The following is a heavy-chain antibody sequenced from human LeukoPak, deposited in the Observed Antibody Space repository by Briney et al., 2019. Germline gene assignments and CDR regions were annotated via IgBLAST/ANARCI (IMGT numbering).Heavy chain of an antibody. CDR3: ARVYTDSGTNAPPDNWFDP. CDR1: GYTFTSYA. CDR2: INAGNGNT. J-gene: IGHJ5*02. V-gene: IGHV1-3*01. D-gene: IGHD3-10*01. Sequence: ASVKVSCKASGYTFTSYAMHWVRQAPGQRLEWMGWINAGNGNTKYSQKFQGRVTITRDTSASTAYMELSSLRSEDTAAYYCARVYTDSGTNAPPDNWFDPWGQGTLVTVSS.